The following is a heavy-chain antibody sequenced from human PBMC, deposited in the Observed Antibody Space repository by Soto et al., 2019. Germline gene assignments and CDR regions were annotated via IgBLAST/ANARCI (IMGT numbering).Heavy chain of an antibody. J-gene: IGHJ6*02. CDR1: GDTFITYS. Sequence: WLPHRHSSTASGDTFITYSMNWVRKAPGKGLECVSYISSSSSTIYYAYSVKGRFTISRDNAKNSLYLQMKSLRDEDTAVYYCARFSHGGPPYYYYGMEVRGQGTTVPVSS. V-gene: IGHV3-48*02. CDR3: ARFSHGGPPYYYYGMEV. D-gene: IGHD3-16*01. CDR2: ISSSSSTI.